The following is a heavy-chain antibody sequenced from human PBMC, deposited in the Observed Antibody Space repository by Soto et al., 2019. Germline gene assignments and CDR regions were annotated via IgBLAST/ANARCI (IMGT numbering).Heavy chain of an antibody. CDR3: ARDIVVVPAATSRYYYGMDV. D-gene: IGHD2-2*01. CDR2: ISAYNGNT. V-gene: IGHV1-18*04. J-gene: IGHJ6*02. CDR1: GYTFTSYY. Sequence: VSVKVSCKAPGYTFTSYYMRWVRQSPGQGLEWMGWISAYNGNTNYAQKLQGRVTMTTDTSTSTAYMELRSLRSDDTAVYYCARDIVVVPAATSRYYYGMDVWGQGITGTVSS.